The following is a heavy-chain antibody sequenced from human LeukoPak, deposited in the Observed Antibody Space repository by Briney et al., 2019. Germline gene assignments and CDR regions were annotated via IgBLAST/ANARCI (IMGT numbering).Heavy chain of an antibody. V-gene: IGHV4-39*07. J-gene: IGHJ4*02. Sequence: SETLSLTCTVSGGSISSSGYYWGWIRQPPGKGLEWIGSIYYSGSTYYNPSLKSRVTISVDTSKNQFSLKLSSVTAADTAVYYCASHYGGNAPHYWGQGTLVTVSS. CDR3: ASHYGGNAPHY. CDR1: GGSISSSGYY. CDR2: IYYSGST. D-gene: IGHD4-23*01.